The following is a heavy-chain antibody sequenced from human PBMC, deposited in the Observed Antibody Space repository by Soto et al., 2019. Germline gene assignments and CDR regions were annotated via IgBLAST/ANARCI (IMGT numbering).Heavy chain of an antibody. CDR3: ASSIADRLNWFDP. V-gene: IGHV3-7*01. CDR2: IKQDGSEK. Sequence: HCGAAARFRLSRYFVSWVRRTTGKGVEWVANIKQDGSEKYYVDSVKCRFNISRDNAKISLYLQINSLRVEHTAVYYCASSIADRLNWFDPWGQGTL. CDR1: RFRLSRYF. J-gene: IGHJ5*02. D-gene: IGHD6-6*01.